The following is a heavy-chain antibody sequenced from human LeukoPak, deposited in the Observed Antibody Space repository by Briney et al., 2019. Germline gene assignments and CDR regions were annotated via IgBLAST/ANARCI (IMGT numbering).Heavy chain of an antibody. CDR1: GYTFTGYY. CDR3: ARDWSSSGWDSAFDI. V-gene: IGHV1-2*02. Sequence: ASVKVSCTASGYTFTGYYMHWVRQAPGQGLEWMGWINPNSGGTNYAQKFQGRVTMTRDTSISTAYMGLSRLGSDDTAVYYGARDWSSSGWDSAFDIWGQGTMVTVSS. D-gene: IGHD2-2*01. CDR2: INPNSGGT. J-gene: IGHJ3*02.